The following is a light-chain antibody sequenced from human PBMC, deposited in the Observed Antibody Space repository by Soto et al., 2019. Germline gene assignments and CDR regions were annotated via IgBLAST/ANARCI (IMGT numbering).Light chain of an antibody. CDR3: QQYGSSPPIT. V-gene: IGKV3-20*01. CDR2: GAS. CDR1: QSVSSSY. J-gene: IGKJ5*01. Sequence: EIVLTQSPGTVSLSPGERATLSCRASQSVSSSYLAWYQQKPGQAPRLLIYGASSRATGIPDRFSGSGSGTDFTLTINRLEPEDFAVYYCQQYGSSPPITFGQGTRLEI.